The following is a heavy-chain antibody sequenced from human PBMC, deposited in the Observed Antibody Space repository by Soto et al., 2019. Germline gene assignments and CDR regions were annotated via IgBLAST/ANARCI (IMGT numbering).Heavy chain of an antibody. D-gene: IGHD2-21*02. Sequence: PSETLSLTCTVSGGSISSADWSWIRQPPGKGLEWIGYMYKTGSTVYSPSLKSRVTISVDTSKNQFYLKVNSVTAADTAVYYCARDLWGYCGTDCYPLDVWGQGTTVTVSS. CDR3: ARDLWGYCGTDCYPLDV. CDR1: GGSISSAD. CDR2: MYKTGST. V-gene: IGHV4-59*01. J-gene: IGHJ6*02.